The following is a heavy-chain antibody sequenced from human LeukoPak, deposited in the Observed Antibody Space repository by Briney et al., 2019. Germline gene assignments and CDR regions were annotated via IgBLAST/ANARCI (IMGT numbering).Heavy chain of an antibody. Sequence: ASVKVSCKASGYTFTSYDINWVRQATGQGLEWMGWMNPNSGNTGYAQKFQGRVTITKNTSISTAYMELSSLRSEDTAAYYCARIVFGEGLDIWGQGTMVTVSS. CDR3: ARIVFGEGLDI. CDR1: GYTFTSYD. D-gene: IGHD3-10*01. CDR2: MNPNSGNT. V-gene: IGHV1-8*03. J-gene: IGHJ3*02.